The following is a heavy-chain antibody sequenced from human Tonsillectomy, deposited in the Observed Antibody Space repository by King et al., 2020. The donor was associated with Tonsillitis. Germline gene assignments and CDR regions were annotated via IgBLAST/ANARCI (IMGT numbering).Heavy chain of an antibody. CDR2: FYSGGDT. CDR3: AKQGNGWFIDY. D-gene: IGHD6-19*01. V-gene: IGHV3-66*04. J-gene: IGHJ4*02. CDR1: GFTVSSNY. Sequence: QLVQSGGGLVQPGGSLRLSCAASGFTVSSNYMSWVRQAPGKGLEWVSVFYSGGDTYYADSVKGRFTISRDSSKNTLYLQMNSLRAEDTAVYYCAKQGNGWFIDYWGQGTLVTVSS.